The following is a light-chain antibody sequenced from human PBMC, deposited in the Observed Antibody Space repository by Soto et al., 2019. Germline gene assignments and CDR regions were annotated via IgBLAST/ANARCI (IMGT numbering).Light chain of an antibody. J-gene: IGKJ4*01. CDR3: QQSYSTPLT. CDR2: AAS. Sequence: DIQMTQSPPSLSASVGDRVTITCRATQRITGYLNWYQQRPGKAPRLLIHAASKLQSGVPARFRGSGSGTEFTLTISSLQPEDVASYYCQQSYSTPLTFGGGTTV. V-gene: IGKV1-39*01. CDR1: QRITGY.